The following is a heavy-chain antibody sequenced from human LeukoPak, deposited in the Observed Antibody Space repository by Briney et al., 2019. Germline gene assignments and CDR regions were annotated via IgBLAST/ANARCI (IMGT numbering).Heavy chain of an antibody. CDR1: GFIFNNYG. V-gene: IGHV3-23*01. D-gene: IGHD3-22*01. Sequence: QPGGSLRLSCAASGFIFNNYGLIWVRQAPGKGLEWVSAISNDGGGTQYADFVEGRFTISRDNSKNTLFLQMSSLRAEDTALYYCAKGSSGYLADLWGQGTLVTVSS. J-gene: IGHJ5*02. CDR2: ISNDGGGT. CDR3: AKGSSGYLADL.